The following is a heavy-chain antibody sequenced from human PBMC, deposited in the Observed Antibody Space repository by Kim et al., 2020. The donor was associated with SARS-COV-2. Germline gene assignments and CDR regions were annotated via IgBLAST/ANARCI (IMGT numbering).Heavy chain of an antibody. J-gene: IGHJ4*02. D-gene: IGHD1-1*01. Sequence: GGSLRLSCVASGFSFGDYYMSWIRQAPGKGLEWVSYISGSSSYRNSTDSVKGRFTISRDNAKNSVFLQMNSLRREDTAVYFCARDTTGTGVVEYWGQGTL. CDR3: ARDTTGTGVVEY. CDR2: ISGSSSYR. V-gene: IGHV3-11*05. CDR1: GFSFGDYY.